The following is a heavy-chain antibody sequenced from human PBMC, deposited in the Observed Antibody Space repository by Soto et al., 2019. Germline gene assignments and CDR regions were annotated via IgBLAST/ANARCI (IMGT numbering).Heavy chain of an antibody. CDR1: GGTFGSYA. V-gene: IGHV1-69*01. CDR3: ARSQGSSTSLEIYYYYYYGMDV. CDR2: IIPITGTE. D-gene: IGHD2-2*01. Sequence: QVQLVQSGAEVKKPGSSVKVSCKASGGTFGSYAISWVRQAPGQGLEWMGGIIPITGTENYAQKFQGRVTIAADESTSTAYMELSSLRSEDTAVYYCARSQGSSTSLEIYYYYYYGMDVWGQGTTVTVSS. J-gene: IGHJ6*02.